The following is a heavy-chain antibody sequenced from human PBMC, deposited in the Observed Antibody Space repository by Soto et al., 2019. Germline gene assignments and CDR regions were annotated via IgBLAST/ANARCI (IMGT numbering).Heavy chain of an antibody. Sequence: EVQLVESGGGLVQPGGSLRLSCAGSGFTLSDHYIDWVRQAPGKGLEWVGRSRDKAQGYSTAYAASVKGRFTTSRDDSKVIAYLEIKRLQSHDTGIYYCTRFYYEERGYFVYWGQGTRVAVSS. J-gene: IGHJ4*02. CDR3: TRFYYEERGYFVY. CDR1: GFTLSDHY. D-gene: IGHD3-22*01. CDR2: SRDKAQGYST. V-gene: IGHV3-72*01.